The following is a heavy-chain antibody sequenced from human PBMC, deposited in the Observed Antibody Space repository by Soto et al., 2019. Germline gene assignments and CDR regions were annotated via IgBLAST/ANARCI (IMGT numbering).Heavy chain of an antibody. CDR1: GGSMSGYY. D-gene: IGHD6-6*01. CDR3: ARSIAVPSGHIDH. V-gene: IGHV4-59*01. J-gene: IGHJ4*02. CDR2: GYYTGST. Sequence: VQLQASGPGLVEPSETLSLTCRVSGGSMSGYYWGWVRLAPGKGLEWIGYGYYTGSTNYSSSRQSRVSISVDTSNKYFSLSACLVTAEDTAVYFCARSIAVPSGHIDHWGQGIRVTISS.